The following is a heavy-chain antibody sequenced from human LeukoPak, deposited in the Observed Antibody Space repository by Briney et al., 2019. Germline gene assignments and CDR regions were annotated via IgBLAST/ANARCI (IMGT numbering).Heavy chain of an antibody. D-gene: IGHD2-15*01. CDR3: AGATDLVVVAASVVAFDI. Sequence: SQTLSLTCTVSGGSISSGGYYWSWIRQHPGKGLEWIGYIYYSGSTYYSPSLKSRVTISVDTSKNQFSLKLSSVTAADTAVYYCAGATDLVVVAASVVAFDIWGQGTMVTVSS. CDR1: GGSISSGGYY. CDR2: IYYSGST. J-gene: IGHJ3*02. V-gene: IGHV4-31*03.